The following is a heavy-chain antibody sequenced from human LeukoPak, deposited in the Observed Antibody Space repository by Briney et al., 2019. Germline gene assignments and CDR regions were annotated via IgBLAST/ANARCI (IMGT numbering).Heavy chain of an antibody. CDR1: GGSISSYY. CDR2: ISDIGSI. Sequence: SETLSLTCTVSGGSISSYYWSWIRQPPGKGLEWIAYISDIGSINYNPSLKSRVTISLDTSKNQFSLKLSSVTTADTAVYYCAGHHPRNTVDFWGQGTLVTVSS. D-gene: IGHD2/OR15-2a*01. V-gene: IGHV4-59*08. J-gene: IGHJ4*02. CDR3: AGHHPRNTVDF.